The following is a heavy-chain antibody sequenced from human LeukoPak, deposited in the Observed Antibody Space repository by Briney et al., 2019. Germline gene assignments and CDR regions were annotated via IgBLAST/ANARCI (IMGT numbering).Heavy chain of an antibody. CDR1: GFTFSNAW. Sequence: GGSLRLSCAASGFTFSNAWMSWVRQAPGKGLEWVGRIKSKTDSGTTDYAAPVKGRFTISRDDSKNMLYLQMNSLKTEDTAVYYCTTVDVDTAMVNFSDYWGQGTLVTVSS. CDR3: TTVDVDTAMVNFSDY. D-gene: IGHD5-18*01. CDR2: IKSKTDSGTT. V-gene: IGHV3-15*01. J-gene: IGHJ4*02.